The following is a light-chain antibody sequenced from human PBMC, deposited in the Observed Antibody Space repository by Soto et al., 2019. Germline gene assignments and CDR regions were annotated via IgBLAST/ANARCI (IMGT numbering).Light chain of an antibody. J-gene: IGKJ3*01. CDR2: AAS. Sequence: DIQLTQSPSFLSASVGDRVTITCRASHTISSYLAWYQQKPGKAPELLLYAASTLQNGFPSRFSRSGSETDFTLTISGLQPQDLGTDYCQQVNTFPPTFGPGTKVDLK. V-gene: IGKV1-9*01. CDR1: HTISSY. CDR3: QQVNTFPPT.